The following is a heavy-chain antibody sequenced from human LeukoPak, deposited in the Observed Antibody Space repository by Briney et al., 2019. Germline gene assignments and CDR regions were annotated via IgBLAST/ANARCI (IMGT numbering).Heavy chain of an antibody. CDR2: INHSGST. J-gene: IGHJ4*01. D-gene: IGHD3-22*01. CDR1: GGSFSDYY. Sequence: SETLSLTCAVSGGSFSDYYWNWIRQPPGKGLEWIGEINHSGSTNYNPSLKSRVTMSVDTFKNQFSLTLSPVTAADTAVYYCARVQDFETRGYYLGYWGHGTLVTGSS. V-gene: IGHV4-34*01. CDR3: ARVQDFETRGYYLGY.